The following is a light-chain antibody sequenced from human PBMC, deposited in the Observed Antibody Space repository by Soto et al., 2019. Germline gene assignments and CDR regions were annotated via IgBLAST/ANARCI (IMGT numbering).Light chain of an antibody. Sequence: DIQMTQSPSSLSASVGDTVTITCRASQSVSGFLHWYQQKPGKAPKLLIYVASTLQSGVPSRFSGSGSGTEFTLTISSLQPDDFATYYCQQYNSYSFGQGTKVDI. V-gene: IGKV1-5*01. CDR3: QQYNSYS. J-gene: IGKJ1*01. CDR1: QSVSGF. CDR2: VAS.